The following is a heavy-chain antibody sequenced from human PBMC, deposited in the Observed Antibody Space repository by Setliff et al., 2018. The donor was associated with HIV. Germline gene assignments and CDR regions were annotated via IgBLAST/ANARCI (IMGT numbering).Heavy chain of an antibody. D-gene: IGHD2-2*01. CDR1: GYIFTSYG. V-gene: IGHV1-69*13. Sequence: ASVKVSCKASGYIFTSYGISWVRRAPGQGLEWMGGIIPVFGPADYAKKFQGRVTITADESTRTAYMELSSLRSEDTAVYYCARGPPIVVVPAALLTFDYWGQGTLVTVSS. CDR3: ARGPPIVVVPAALLTFDY. CDR2: IIPVFGPA. J-gene: IGHJ4*02.